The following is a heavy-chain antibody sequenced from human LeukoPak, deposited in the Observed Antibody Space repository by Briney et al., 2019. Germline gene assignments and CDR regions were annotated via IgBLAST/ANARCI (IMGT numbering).Heavy chain of an antibody. CDR2: INPNSGGT. Sequence: GASVKVSCKASGYTFTGYYMHWVRQAPGQGLEWMGWINPNSGGTSYAQKFQGRVTMTRDTSISTAYMELSRLRSDDTAVYYCASLYYYDSSGSLDYYGMDVWGQGTTVTVSS. CDR3: ASLYYYDSSGSLDYYGMDV. D-gene: IGHD3-22*01. CDR1: GYTFTGYY. J-gene: IGHJ6*02. V-gene: IGHV1-2*02.